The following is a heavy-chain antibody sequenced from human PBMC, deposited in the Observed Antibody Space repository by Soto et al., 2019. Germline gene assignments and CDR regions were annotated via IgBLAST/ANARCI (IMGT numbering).Heavy chain of an antibody. V-gene: IGHV4-4*02. CDR1: GCSISSSYL. CDR3: ARYIAASGTYYFDY. Sequence: SETLSLTFAVSGCSISSSYLWSWFRQPPGKGLEWIGEIYHSGSANYNPSLKSRVTISVDNSKNQFSLKLSSVTAADTAVYYCARYIAASGTYYFDYWGQGTLVT. CDR2: IYHSGSA. J-gene: IGHJ4*02. D-gene: IGHD6-13*01.